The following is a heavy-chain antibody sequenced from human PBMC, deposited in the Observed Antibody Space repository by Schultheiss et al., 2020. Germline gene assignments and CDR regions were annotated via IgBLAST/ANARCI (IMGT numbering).Heavy chain of an antibody. V-gene: IGHV3-7*01. D-gene: IGHD5-12*01. CDR3: TKDRGWLSQH. J-gene: IGHJ4*02. CDR2: IREDGSEV. Sequence: GGSLRLSCTASGFTFSKYWLSWVRQAPGKGLEWVANIREDGSEVYDVESVKGRFTISRDNAQSSLYLHMNDLRVEDTAVYFCTKDRGWLSQHWGRGILVTVSS. CDR1: GFTFSKYW.